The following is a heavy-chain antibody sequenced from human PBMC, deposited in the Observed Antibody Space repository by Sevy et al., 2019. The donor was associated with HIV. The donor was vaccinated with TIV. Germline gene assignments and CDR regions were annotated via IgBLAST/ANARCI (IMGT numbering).Heavy chain of an antibody. J-gene: IGHJ3*02. V-gene: IGHV5-51*01. CDR2: IYPGDSDT. CDR3: AGVVTRDDRKAFDI. D-gene: IGHD3-22*01. CDR1: GYSFTNYW. Sequence: GESLKISCKASGYSFTNYWIGWVRQMPGKGLEWMGIIYPGDSDTRYSSSFQGQVTISADKSITTAYLQWSSLKASDSAMYYCAGVVTRDDRKAFDIWGRGTMVTVSS.